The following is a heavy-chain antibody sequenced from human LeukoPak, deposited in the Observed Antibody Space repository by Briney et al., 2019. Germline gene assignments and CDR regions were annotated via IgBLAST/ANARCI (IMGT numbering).Heavy chain of an antibody. J-gene: IGHJ4*02. CDR3: AKDYDTLTGYYSLSDY. CDR1: GFTFSNYG. V-gene: IGHV3-30*18. Sequence: GGSLRLSCAASGFTFSNYGMHWVRQAPGKGLEWVAIISFDGISKFYADSVKGRFTVSRDNSKNMLYLQMNSLRAEDTAIYYCAKDYDTLTGYYSLSDYWGQGTLVTVSS. CDR2: ISFDGISK. D-gene: IGHD3-9*01.